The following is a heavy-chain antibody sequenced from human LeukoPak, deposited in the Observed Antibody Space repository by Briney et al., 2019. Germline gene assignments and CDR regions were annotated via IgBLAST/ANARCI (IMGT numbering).Heavy chain of an antibody. V-gene: IGHV4-34*01. CDR2: INHSGST. D-gene: IGHD1-26*01. CDR1: GGSFSGYY. CDR3: ARGSEIQVGATTKGGY. Sequence: PSETLSLTCAVYGGSFSGYYWSWIRQPPGKGLEWIGEINHSGSTNYIPSLKSRVTISVDTSKNQFSLKLSSVTAADTAVYYCARGSEIQVGATTKGGYWGQGTLVTVSS. J-gene: IGHJ4*02.